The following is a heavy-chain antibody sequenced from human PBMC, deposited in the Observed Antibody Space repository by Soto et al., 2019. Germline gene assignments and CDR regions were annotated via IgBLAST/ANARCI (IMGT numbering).Heavy chain of an antibody. Sequence: LRLSCVGSGFTFSTYSINWVRQAPGKGLEWVSSISSRSDIYYADSVKGRFTISRDNAKNSVSLQMNSLRAKDTAVYYCAREYTAWPLAYGLDVWGQGTTVTVSS. CDR2: ISSRSDI. CDR3: AREYTAWPLAYGLDV. J-gene: IGHJ6*02. CDR1: GFTFSTYS. D-gene: IGHD2-2*02. V-gene: IGHV3-21*01.